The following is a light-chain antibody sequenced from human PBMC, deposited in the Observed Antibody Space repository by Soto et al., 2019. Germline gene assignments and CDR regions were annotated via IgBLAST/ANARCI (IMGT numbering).Light chain of an antibody. CDR1: SSDVGGSKY. V-gene: IGLV2-11*01. CDR3: CSYAGSYTVM. J-gene: IGLJ3*02. Sequence: QSALTQPRSVSGSPGQSVTISCSGTSSDVGGSKYVSWYQQHPGKAPKLMIYDVTKRPSGVPDRFSGSKSGNTASLTISGLLAEDEADYYCCSYAGSYTVMFDGGTKLTVL. CDR2: DVT.